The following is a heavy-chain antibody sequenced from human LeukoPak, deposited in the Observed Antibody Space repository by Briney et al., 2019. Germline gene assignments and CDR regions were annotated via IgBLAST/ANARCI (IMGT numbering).Heavy chain of an antibody. CDR1: GLTFSSYA. CDR2: ISGSGGST. J-gene: IGHJ4*02. V-gene: IGHV3-23*01. Sequence: GGSLRLSCAASGLTFSSYAMSWVRQAPGKGLEWVSAISGSGGSTYYADSEKGRFTISRDNSKNTLYLQMNSLRAEDTAVYYCAKETYYDFWSGYDFDYWGQGTLVTVSS. D-gene: IGHD3-3*01. CDR3: AKETYYDFWSGYDFDY.